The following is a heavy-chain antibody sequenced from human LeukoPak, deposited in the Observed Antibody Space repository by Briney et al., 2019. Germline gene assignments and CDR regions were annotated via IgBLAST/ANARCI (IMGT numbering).Heavy chain of an antibody. CDR3: ARAQGIAVAAPMRY. CDR1: GFTFSSYG. Sequence: VGSLRLSCAASGFTFSSYGMHWVRQAPGKGLEWVAVIWYDGSNKYYADSVKGRFTISRDNSKNTLYLQMNSLRAEDTAVYYCARAQGIAVAAPMRYWGQGTLVTVSS. V-gene: IGHV3-33*01. J-gene: IGHJ4*02. D-gene: IGHD6-19*01. CDR2: IWYDGSNK.